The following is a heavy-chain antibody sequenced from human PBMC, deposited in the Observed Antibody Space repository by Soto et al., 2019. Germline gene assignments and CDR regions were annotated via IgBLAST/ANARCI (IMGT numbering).Heavy chain of an antibody. V-gene: IGHV1-69*13. D-gene: IGHD3-10*01. CDR2: IIPIFGTA. CDR3: ASGTTYYYGSGSYRAAAFDY. Sequence: ASVKVSCKASGGTFSSYAISWVRQAPGQGLEWMGGIIPIFGTANYAQKFQGRVTITADESTSTAYMELSSLRPEDTAVYYCASGTTYYYGSGSYRAAAFDYWGQGTLVTVSS. J-gene: IGHJ4*02. CDR1: GGTFSSYA.